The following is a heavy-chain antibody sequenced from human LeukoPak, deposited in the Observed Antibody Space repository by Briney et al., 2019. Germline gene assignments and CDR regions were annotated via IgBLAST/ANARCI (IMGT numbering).Heavy chain of an antibody. D-gene: IGHD6-13*01. V-gene: IGHV1-2*02. CDR2: INPNSGGA. Sequence: ASVKVSCKASGYTFTGYYMHWVRQAPGQGLEWMGWINPNSGGANYAQKFQGRVTMTRDTSIRTVYMELSRLRSDDAAVYYCARDEYSSTYGETWGQGTLVTVSS. CDR1: GYTFTGYY. CDR3: ARDEYSSTYGET. J-gene: IGHJ4*02.